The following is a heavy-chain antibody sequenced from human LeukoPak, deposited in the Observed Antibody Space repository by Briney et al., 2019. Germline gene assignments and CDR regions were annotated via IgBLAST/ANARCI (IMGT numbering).Heavy chain of an antibody. D-gene: IGHD3-22*01. CDR1: GFTFDDYA. Sequence: GGSLRLSCAASGFTFDDYATHWVRQAPGKGLEWVSGISWNSGSIGYADSVKGRFTISRDNAKYSLYLQMNSLRAEDTALYYCAKDYYDSSGYYIFDYWGQGTLVTVSS. V-gene: IGHV3-9*01. CDR2: ISWNSGSI. J-gene: IGHJ4*02. CDR3: AKDYYDSSGYYIFDY.